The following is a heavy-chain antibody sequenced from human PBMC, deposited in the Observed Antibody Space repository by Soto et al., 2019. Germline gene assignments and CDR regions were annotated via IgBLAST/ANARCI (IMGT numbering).Heavy chain of an antibody. Sequence: GASVKVSCKASGGTFSSCAISWVRQAPGQGLEWMGGIIPIFGTANYAQKFQGRVTITADESTSTAYMELSSLRSEDTAVYYCAREGPYYYDSSGYFDYWGQGTLVTVSS. V-gene: IGHV1-69*13. CDR1: GGTFSSCA. D-gene: IGHD3-22*01. J-gene: IGHJ4*02. CDR3: AREGPYYYDSSGYFDY. CDR2: IIPIFGTA.